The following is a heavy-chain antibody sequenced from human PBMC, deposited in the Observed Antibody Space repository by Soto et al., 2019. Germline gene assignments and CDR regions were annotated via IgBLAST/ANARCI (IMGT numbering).Heavy chain of an antibody. D-gene: IGHD1-1*01. CDR3: ARSTLVVLNSFES. Sequence: QVQLAQSGTEVKKPGSSVKVSCKASGGTFRNYPINWVRQAPGQGLEWMGSIFPLTDIPDYAQKFQARLTISADKSTSTAYMELSGLTSDDTAMYFCARSTLVVLNSFESWGQGTLVTVSS. CDR2: IFPLTDIP. CDR1: GGTFRNYP. V-gene: IGHV1-69*02. J-gene: IGHJ4*02.